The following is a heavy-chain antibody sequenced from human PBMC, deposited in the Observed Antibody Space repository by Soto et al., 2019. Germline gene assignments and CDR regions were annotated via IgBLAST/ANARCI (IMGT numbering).Heavy chain of an antibody. Sequence: QVQLQESGPGLVKPPETLSLTCTVSGGSISSDYWNWIRQPPGKGLEWIGHINNSGSTKYNPSLKSRVTISVDTSKNQFSLKLSSVTAADTAVYYCARLKPGSGSWASLDYWGQGTLVTVSS. J-gene: IGHJ4*02. CDR3: ARLKPGSGSWASLDY. CDR2: INNSGST. D-gene: IGHD3-10*01. V-gene: IGHV4-59*01. CDR1: GGSISSDY.